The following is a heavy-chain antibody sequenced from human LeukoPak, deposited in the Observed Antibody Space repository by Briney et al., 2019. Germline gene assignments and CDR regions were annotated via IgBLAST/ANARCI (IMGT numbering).Heavy chain of an antibody. CDR1: GGTFSSYA. J-gene: IGHJ4*02. CDR2: IIPIFGTA. D-gene: IGHD3-22*01. Sequence: ASVKVSCKASGGTFSSYAISWVRQAPGQGLEWMGGIIPIFGTANYAQKFQGRVTITTDESTSTAYMELSSLRSEDTAVYYCAISQSVVVVTQIDYWGQGTLVTVSS. CDR3: AISQSVVVVTQIDY. V-gene: IGHV1-69*05.